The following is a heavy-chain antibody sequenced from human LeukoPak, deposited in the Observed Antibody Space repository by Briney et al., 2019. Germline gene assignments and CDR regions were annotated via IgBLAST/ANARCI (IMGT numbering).Heavy chain of an antibody. CDR3: AKDRQYYYGSGSLSY. Sequence: GGSLRLPCAASGFTFDDYAMHWVRQAPGKGLEWVSGISWNSGSIGYADSVKGRFTISRDNAKNSLYLQMNSLRAEDTALYYCAKDRQYYYGSGSLSYWGQGTLVTVSS. CDR1: GFTFDDYA. V-gene: IGHV3-9*01. J-gene: IGHJ4*02. D-gene: IGHD3-10*01. CDR2: ISWNSGSI.